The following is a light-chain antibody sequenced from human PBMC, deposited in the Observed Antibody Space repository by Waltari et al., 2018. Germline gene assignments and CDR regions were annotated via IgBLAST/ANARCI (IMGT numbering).Light chain of an antibody. Sequence: EVVLTQSPGTLSLSPGESATLSCRATRGVRYNFLAWYQQKRGQAPRVLIFGAAKRASGIPARCSGSGSGTDFALTISRLEPEDSAVYYCQQYGTPPRTFGQGTKVDIK. CDR1: RGVRYNF. J-gene: IGKJ1*01. CDR2: GAA. V-gene: IGKV3-20*01. CDR3: QQYGTPPRT.